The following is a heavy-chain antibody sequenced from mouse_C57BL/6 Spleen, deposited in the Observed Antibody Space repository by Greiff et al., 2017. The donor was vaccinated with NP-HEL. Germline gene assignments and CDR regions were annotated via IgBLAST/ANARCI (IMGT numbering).Heavy chain of an antibody. D-gene: IGHD1-1*01. CDR1: GYTFTSYW. J-gene: IGHJ1*03. V-gene: IGHV1-72*01. Sequence: VKLQESGAELVKPGASVKLSCKASGYTFTSYWMHWVKQRPGRGLEWIGRIDPNSGGTKYNEKFKSKATLTVDKPSSTAYMQLSSLTSEDSAVYYCARKGVLYYYGSSFWYFDVWGTGTTVTVSS. CDR3: ARKGVLYYYGSSFWYFDV. CDR2: IDPNSGGT.